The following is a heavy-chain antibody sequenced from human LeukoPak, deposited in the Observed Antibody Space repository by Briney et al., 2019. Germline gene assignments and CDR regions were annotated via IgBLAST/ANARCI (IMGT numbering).Heavy chain of an antibody. Sequence: GGSLRLSXAASGFTFSSHWMHWVGQAPGKGLVWVSFINNDGRVTRYADSVKGRFTISRDNAKNTVYLQMNSLRAEDTAMYYCARGGQGAVDYWGPGTLVTVS. CDR1: GFTFSSHW. V-gene: IGHV3-74*01. CDR3: ARGGQGAVDY. D-gene: IGHD3-16*01. CDR2: INNDGRVT. J-gene: IGHJ4*02.